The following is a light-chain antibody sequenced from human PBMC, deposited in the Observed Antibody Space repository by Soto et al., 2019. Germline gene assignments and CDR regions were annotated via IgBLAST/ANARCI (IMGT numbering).Light chain of an antibody. CDR2: GGS. V-gene: IGKV1-39*01. Sequence: DIQMTQSPSSLCASVGDRVTITCRASQSVSSYLNWYQKKPGKAPKFLIYGGSSLRSGVPSRFSGSGSGTDFTLTISSLQPEDFAIYYCQQSHSAPYTFGQGTKLEIK. CDR1: QSVSSY. J-gene: IGKJ2*01. CDR3: QQSHSAPYT.